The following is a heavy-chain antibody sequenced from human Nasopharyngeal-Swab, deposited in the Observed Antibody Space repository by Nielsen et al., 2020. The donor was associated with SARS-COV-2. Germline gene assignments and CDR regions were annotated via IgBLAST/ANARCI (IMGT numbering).Heavy chain of an antibody. D-gene: IGHD2-15*01. Sequence: ASVKVSCKASGYTLTELSMHWVRQAPGKGLEWMGGFDTDDGETIYAQKFQGRVTMTEDTSTDTAYMELSSLRSEDTAVYYCATDRRAALSHYFDYWGQGTLVTVSS. V-gene: IGHV1-24*01. CDR3: ATDRRAALSHYFDY. CDR2: FDTDDGET. CDR1: GYTLTELS. J-gene: IGHJ4*02.